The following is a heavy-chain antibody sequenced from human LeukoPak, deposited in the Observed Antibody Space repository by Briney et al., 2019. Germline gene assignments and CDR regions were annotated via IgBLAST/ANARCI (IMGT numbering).Heavy chain of an antibody. CDR1: GFTFSNYY. J-gene: IGHJ4*02. V-gene: IGHV3-7*01. Sequence: GGSLRLSCAASGFTFSNYYMSWVRQAPGRGLEWVANIRQDASAVFQVDSLKGRFTVSRDNTKNSLYLQMNSLRAEDTAVYYCARDPMVRGVTPFDYWGQGTLVTVSS. D-gene: IGHD3-10*01. CDR3: ARDPMVRGVTPFDY. CDR2: IRQDASAV.